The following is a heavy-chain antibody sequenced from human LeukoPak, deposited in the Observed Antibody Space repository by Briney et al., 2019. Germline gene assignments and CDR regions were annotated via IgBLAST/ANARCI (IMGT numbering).Heavy chain of an antibody. CDR3: ARRPLGYSGYVRWFDP. Sequence: ASVKVSCKASGGTFSSYAISWVRQAPGQGLEWMGGIIPIFGTANYAQKFQGRVTITADESTSTAYMELSSLRSEDTAVYYCARRPLGYSGYVRWFDPWGQGTLVTVSS. CDR2: IIPIFGTA. V-gene: IGHV1-69*13. CDR1: GGTFSSYA. D-gene: IGHD5-12*01. J-gene: IGHJ5*02.